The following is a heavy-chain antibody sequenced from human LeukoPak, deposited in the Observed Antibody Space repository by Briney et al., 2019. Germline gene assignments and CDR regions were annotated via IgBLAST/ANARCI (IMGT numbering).Heavy chain of an antibody. V-gene: IGHV1-18*01. D-gene: IGHD6-19*01. CDR2: INPYNGNT. J-gene: IGHJ4*02. CDR3: SMERSRWLFSN. Sequence: ASVKVSCKASGYSFTNYGISWVRQAPGQGLEWMGWINPYNGNTNYAQKLQGRVTMTTDTSTSTAYMDLRSLRSDDTAVYYCSMERSRWLFSNLGQGTLVTVTS. CDR1: GYSFTNYG.